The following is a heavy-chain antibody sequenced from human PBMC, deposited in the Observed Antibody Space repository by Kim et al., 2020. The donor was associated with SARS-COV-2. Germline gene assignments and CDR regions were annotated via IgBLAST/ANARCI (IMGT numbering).Heavy chain of an antibody. J-gene: IGHJ4*02. CDR3: TTDSLRGSLFDY. CDR2: IKSKTDGGTT. Sequence: GGSLRLSCAASGFTFSNAWMSWVRQAPGKGLEWVGHIKSKTDGGTTDYAAPVKGRFTISRDDSKNTLYLQMNSLKTEDTAVYYCTTDSLRGSLFDYWGQGTLVTVSS. V-gene: IGHV3-15*01. CDR1: GFTFSNAW. D-gene: IGHD1-26*01.